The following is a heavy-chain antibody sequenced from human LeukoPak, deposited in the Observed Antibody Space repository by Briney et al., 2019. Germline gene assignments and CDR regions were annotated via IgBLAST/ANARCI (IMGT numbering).Heavy chain of an antibody. CDR1: GFTFSDYY. CDR2: ISTSSSYT. V-gene: IGHV3-11*06. J-gene: IGHJ3*02. Sequence: GGSLRLSCAASGFTFSDYYMSWIRQAPGKGLEWVSYISTSSSYTNYADSVKGRFTISRDNSKDTLYLQMSSLRAEDTTVYYCVKSAGFDWLSPLDAFDIWGQGTMVTVSS. D-gene: IGHD3-9*01. CDR3: VKSAGFDWLSPLDAFDI.